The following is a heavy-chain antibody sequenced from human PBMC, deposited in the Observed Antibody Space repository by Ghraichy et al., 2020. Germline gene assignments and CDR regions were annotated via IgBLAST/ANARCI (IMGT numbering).Heavy chain of an antibody. Sequence: ASVKVSCKASGYTFTSYGISWVRQAPGQGLEWMGWISAYNGNTNYAQKLQGRVTMTTDTSTSTAYMELRSLRSDDTAVYYCARDLGGLQFYYMDVWGKGTTVTVSS. CDR2: ISAYNGNT. J-gene: IGHJ6*03. CDR3: ARDLGGLQFYYMDV. CDR1: GYTFTSYG. V-gene: IGHV1-18*04. D-gene: IGHD4-11*01.